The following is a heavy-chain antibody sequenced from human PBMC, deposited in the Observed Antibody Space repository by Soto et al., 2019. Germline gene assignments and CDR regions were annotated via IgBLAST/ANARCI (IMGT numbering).Heavy chain of an antibody. CDR1: GFTVSSNY. J-gene: IGHJ4*02. Sequence: EVQLVETGGGLIQPGGSLRLSCAASGFTVSSNYMSWVRQAPGKGLEWVSVIYSGGSTYYADSVKGRFTISRDNSKNTLYLQINSLRAEDTAVYYCAREPPPHYDSSGYAVDYWGQGTLVTVSS. D-gene: IGHD3-22*01. V-gene: IGHV3-53*02. CDR2: IYSGGST. CDR3: AREPPPHYDSSGYAVDY.